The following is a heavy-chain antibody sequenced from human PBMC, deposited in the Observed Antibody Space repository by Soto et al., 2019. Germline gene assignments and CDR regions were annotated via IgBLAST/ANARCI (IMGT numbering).Heavy chain of an antibody. Sequence: SETLSLTCTVSGGSISRYYWSWIRQPPGKGLEWIGYVYYSGTTNYNPSLRSRVTISVDTSNNQFSLRLSSVTAADTAVYYCSRAPSAYSRGYGMDVWGQGXTVTVYS. D-gene: IGHD5-18*01. CDR3: SRAPSAYSRGYGMDV. J-gene: IGHJ6*02. V-gene: IGHV4-59*01. CDR2: VYYSGTT. CDR1: GGSISRYY.